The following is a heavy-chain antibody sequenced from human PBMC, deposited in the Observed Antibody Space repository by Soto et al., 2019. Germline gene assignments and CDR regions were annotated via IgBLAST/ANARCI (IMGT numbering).Heavy chain of an antibody. CDR3: ARGAPYYDFWSGSDNWFDP. CDR2: IYYSGST. V-gene: IGHV4-31*03. CDR1: GGSISSGGYY. Sequence: PSETLSLTCTVSGGSISSGGYYWSWIRQHPGKGLKWIGYIYYSGSTYYNPSLKSRVTISVDTSKNQFSLKLSSVTAADTAVYYCARGAPYYDFWSGSDNWFDPWGQGTLVTVSS. D-gene: IGHD3-3*01. J-gene: IGHJ5*02.